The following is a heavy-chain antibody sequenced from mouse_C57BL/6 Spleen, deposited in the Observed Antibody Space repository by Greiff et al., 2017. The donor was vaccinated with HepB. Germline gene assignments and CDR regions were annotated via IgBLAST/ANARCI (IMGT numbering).Heavy chain of an antibody. D-gene: IGHD1-1*01. CDR3: TTRVSSLFDY. Sequence: EVQLQQSGAELVRPGASVKLSCTASGFNIKDDYMHWVKQRPEQGLEWIGWIDPENGDTEYASKFQGKATITADTSSNTAYLQLSSLTSEDTAVYYCTTRVSSLFDYWGQGTTLTVSS. CDR1: GFNIKDDY. J-gene: IGHJ2*01. CDR2: IDPENGDT. V-gene: IGHV14-4*01.